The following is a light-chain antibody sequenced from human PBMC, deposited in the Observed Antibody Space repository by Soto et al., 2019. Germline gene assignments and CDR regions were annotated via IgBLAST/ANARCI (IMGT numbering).Light chain of an antibody. V-gene: IGKV1-5*01. J-gene: IGKJ1*01. CDR2: DAS. Sequence: DIQMTQSPSSRSASVVDRVSITFRTSQGIETYLNWYQQKSGKAPKLLIYDASSLESGVPSRFSGSGSGTEFTLTISSLQPDDFATYYCQQYNSYSRWTFGQGTKVDIK. CDR1: QGIETY. CDR3: QQYNSYSRWT.